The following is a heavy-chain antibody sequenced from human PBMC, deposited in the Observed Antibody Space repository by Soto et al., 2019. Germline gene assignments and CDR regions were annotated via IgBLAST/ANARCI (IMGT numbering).Heavy chain of an antibody. J-gene: IGHJ4*02. V-gene: IGHV4-39*01. CDR3: AIVVVVAATHFDY. D-gene: IGHD2-15*01. CDR1: GGSISSSSYY. CDR2: IYYSGST. Sequence: QLQLQESGPGLVKPSETLSLTCTVSGGSISSSSYYWGWIRQPPGKGVEWIGSIYYSGSTYYNPSLKGPVTLSGATSKNQFSLKLSSVTAADTAVYYCAIVVVVAATHFDYWGQGTLVTVSS.